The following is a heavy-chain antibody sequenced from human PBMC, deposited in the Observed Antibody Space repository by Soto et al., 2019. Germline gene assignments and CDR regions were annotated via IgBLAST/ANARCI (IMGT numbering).Heavy chain of an antibody. Sequence: QVQLQQWGARLLKPSETLSLTCGVFGGSFTYYNWNWIRQSPGEGPELIGEIHHSGNTNHNPSLKSRITMSIDTSKSQSALRLSSVTAADTAVYYCASNTDFRLEYWGQGILVTVSS. V-gene: IGHV4-34*01. J-gene: IGHJ1*01. CDR2: IHHSGNT. CDR1: GGSFTYYN. D-gene: IGHD3-3*01. CDR3: ASNTDFRLEY.